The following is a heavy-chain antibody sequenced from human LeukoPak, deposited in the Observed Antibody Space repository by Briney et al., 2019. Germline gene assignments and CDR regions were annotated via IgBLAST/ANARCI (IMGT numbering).Heavy chain of an antibody. CDR1: GYTFTGYY. J-gene: IGHJ4*02. CDR2: INPNSGGT. V-gene: IGHV1-2*02. D-gene: IGHD2-15*01. CDR3: ARGLGRYCSGGSCYSD. Sequence: ASVKVSCKASGYTFTGYYMHWVRQAPGQGLEGMGWINPNSGGTNYAQTFQGRVTMTRDMYISTAYMELSRLRSDDTAVYYCARGLGRYCSGGSCYSDWGQGTLVTVSS.